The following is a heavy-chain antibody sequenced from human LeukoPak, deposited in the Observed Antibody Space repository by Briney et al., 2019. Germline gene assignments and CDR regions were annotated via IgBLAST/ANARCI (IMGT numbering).Heavy chain of an antibody. Sequence: SETLSLTCTISGGSMNNYYWTWIRQPPGKGLEWVGHIHYSGSTNYNPSLKSRVTISGDTSKNQFSLKLSSVTAADTAVYYCARDRYMDVWGKGTTVTVSS. CDR2: IHYSGST. J-gene: IGHJ6*03. CDR3: ARDRYMDV. V-gene: IGHV4-59*01. CDR1: GGSMNNYY.